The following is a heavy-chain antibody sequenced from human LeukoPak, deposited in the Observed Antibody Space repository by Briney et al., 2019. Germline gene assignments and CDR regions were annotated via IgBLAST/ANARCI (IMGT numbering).Heavy chain of an antibody. D-gene: IGHD6-13*01. V-gene: IGHV3-21*01. J-gene: IGHJ4*02. CDR1: GFTFSSYS. CDR2: ISSSSSYI. Sequence: TGGSLRLSCAASGFTFSSYSMNWVRQAPGKGLEWVSSISSSSSYIYYADSVKGRFTISRDNAKNSLYLQMNSLRAEDTAVYYCARAIGAAAGTVDYWGQGTLVTVSS. CDR3: ARAIGAAAGTVDY.